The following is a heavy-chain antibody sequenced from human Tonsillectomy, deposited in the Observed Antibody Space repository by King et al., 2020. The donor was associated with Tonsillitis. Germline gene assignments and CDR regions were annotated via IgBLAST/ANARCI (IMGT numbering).Heavy chain of an antibody. J-gene: IGHJ6*03. CDR2: ISYDGSNK. Sequence: VQLVESGGGVVQPGRSLRLSCAASGFTFSRYAMHWVRQAPGKGLEWVAVISYDGSNKYYADSVKGRFTISRDNSKNTLYLQMNSLRAEDTAVYYCARDLRAPHYYNYMDVWGKGTTVTVSS. CDR1: GFTFSRYA. CDR3: ARDLRAPHYYNYMDV. V-gene: IGHV3-30*01. D-gene: IGHD5-24*01.